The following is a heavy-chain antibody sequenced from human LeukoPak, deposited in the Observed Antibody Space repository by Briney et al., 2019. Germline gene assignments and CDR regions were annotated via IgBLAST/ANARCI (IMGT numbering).Heavy chain of an antibody. CDR3: ARGPAIVVVTFFDY. Sequence: SETMSLTCAVYGGSFSGYYWSWIRQPPGKGLEWIGEINHSGSTNYNPSLKSRVTISVDTSKNQFSLKLSSVTAADTAVYYCARGPAIVVVTFFDYWGQGTLVTVSS. J-gene: IGHJ4*02. D-gene: IGHD3-22*01. CDR1: GGSFSGYY. CDR2: INHSGST. V-gene: IGHV4-34*01.